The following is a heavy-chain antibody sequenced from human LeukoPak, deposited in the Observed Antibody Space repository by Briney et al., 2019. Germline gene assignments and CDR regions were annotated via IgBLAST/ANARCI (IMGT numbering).Heavy chain of an antibody. CDR1: GFTFSAYG. D-gene: IGHD4-23*01. V-gene: IGHV3-33*01. CDR3: ARNDGTNSGGFDI. CDR2: VGYDGSNK. J-gene: IGHJ3*02. Sequence: PGGSLRLSCAASGFTFSAYGMHWVRQAPGKGLEWVALVGYDGSNKYYADSVKGRYTISRDNSKNTLYLQMNSLRPEDTAVFYCARNDGTNSGGFDIWGQGTTVSVSS.